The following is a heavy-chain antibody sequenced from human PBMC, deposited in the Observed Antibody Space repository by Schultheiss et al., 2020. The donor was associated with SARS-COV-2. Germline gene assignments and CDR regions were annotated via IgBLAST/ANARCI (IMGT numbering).Heavy chain of an antibody. CDR1: GGSISSYY. CDR3: ARDSIVVVVAATPSYYYYYGMDV. V-gene: IGHV4-59*12. D-gene: IGHD2-15*01. CDR2: IYYSGST. J-gene: IGHJ6*02. Sequence: SETLSLTCTVSGGSISSYYWSWIRQHPGKGLEWIGYIYYSGSTYYNPSLKSRVTISVDTSKNQFSLKLSSVTAADTAVYYCARDSIVVVVAATPSYYYYYGMDVWGQGTTVTVSS.